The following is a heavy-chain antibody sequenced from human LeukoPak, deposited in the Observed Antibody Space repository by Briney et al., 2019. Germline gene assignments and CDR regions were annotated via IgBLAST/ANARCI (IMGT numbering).Heavy chain of an antibody. CDR2: INQDGSTE. V-gene: IGHV3-7*01. Sequence: GGSLRLSCETSGFTLSSYWLSWVRQAPGKGLEWVANINQDGSTEYYVDSVKGRFTIYRDNAMNSLYLQMNSLRDDDTAVYYCARMTMVRGVFDYWGQGTLVTVSS. CDR1: GFTLSSYW. D-gene: IGHD3-10*01. CDR3: ARMTMVRGVFDY. J-gene: IGHJ4*02.